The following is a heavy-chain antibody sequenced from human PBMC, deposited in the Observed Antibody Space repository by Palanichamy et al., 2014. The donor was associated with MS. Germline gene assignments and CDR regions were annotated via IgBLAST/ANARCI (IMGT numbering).Heavy chain of an antibody. CDR3: ARAGSLIRGAGGMGV. D-gene: IGHD3-10*01. V-gene: IGHV3-7*03. Sequence: EVQLVESGGGLVQPGGSLRLSCAASGFIFSNFWMNWVRQAPGKGLECVANIKQDGSEKYYVDSVKGRFTISRDNAKNSLYLQMNRLKVEDTAVYYCARAGSLIRGAGGMGVWGQGTTVTVSS. CDR2: IKQDGSEK. J-gene: IGHJ6*02. CDR1: GFIFSNFW.